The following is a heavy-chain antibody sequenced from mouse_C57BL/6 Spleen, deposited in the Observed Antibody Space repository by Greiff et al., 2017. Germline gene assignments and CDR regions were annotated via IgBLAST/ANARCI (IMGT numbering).Heavy chain of an antibody. CDR2: IDPSDSYT. V-gene: IGHV1-59*01. CDR3: ARGRDYSNYDCDY. CDR1: GYTFTSYW. D-gene: IGHD2-5*01. Sequence: VKLKQPGAELVRPGTSVKLSCKASGYTFTSYWMHWVKQRPGQGLEWIGVIDPSDSYTNYKQKVKGKATLTVDTANSTAYMQLSSLTSEDSAVYYCARGRDYSNYDCDYWGQGTSVTVSS. J-gene: IGHJ4*01.